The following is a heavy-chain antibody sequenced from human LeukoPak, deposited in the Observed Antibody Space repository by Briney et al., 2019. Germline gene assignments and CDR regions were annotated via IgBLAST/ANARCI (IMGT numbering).Heavy chain of an antibody. CDR2: INPSGGST. CDR3: AREYGSGTGYNY. CDR1: GYTFTSYY. D-gene: IGHD3-10*01. J-gene: IGHJ4*02. V-gene: IGHV1-46*01. Sequence: ASVKVSCKASGYTFTSYYMHWVRQAPGQGLEWMGIINPSGGSTSYARKFQGRVTMTRDMSTSTVYMELSSLRSEDTAVYYCAREYGSGTGYNYWGQGTLVTVSS.